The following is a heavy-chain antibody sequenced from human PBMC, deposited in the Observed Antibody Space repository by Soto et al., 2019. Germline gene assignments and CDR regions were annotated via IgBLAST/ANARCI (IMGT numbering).Heavy chain of an antibody. CDR3: VRGDVFDI. Sequence: QLQLQESGPGLVKPSETLSLICTVSGGSISGYFWSWVRQPAGKGLEWIGRIYSAGSTNYNPSRKSLVTMSVDTSQHQFSLKLTSVTAADTAMYYCVRGDVFDIWGRGTMVTVSS. V-gene: IGHV4-4*07. CDR2: IYSAGST. J-gene: IGHJ3*02. CDR1: GGSISGYF.